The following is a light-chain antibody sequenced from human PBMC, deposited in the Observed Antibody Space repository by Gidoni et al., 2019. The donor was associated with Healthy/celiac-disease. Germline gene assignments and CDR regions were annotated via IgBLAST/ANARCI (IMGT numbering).Light chain of an antibody. CDR3: QQYNSYSLT. J-gene: IGKJ4*01. V-gene: IGKV1-5*03. CDR1: QSISSW. Sequence: DIQMTQSPSTLSASVGDRVTITCRASQSISSWLAWYQQKPGKAPKLLLYQASSLESGFPSRFSGSGSGTEFTLTISSLQPDDFATYYCQQYNSYSLTFGGGTKVEIK. CDR2: QAS.